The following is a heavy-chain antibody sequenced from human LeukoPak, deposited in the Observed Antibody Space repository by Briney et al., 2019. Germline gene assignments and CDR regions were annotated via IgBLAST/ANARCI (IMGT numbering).Heavy chain of an antibody. CDR2: ISYDGSNK. J-gene: IGHJ4*02. V-gene: IGHV3-30*18. D-gene: IGHD6-13*01. CDR1: GFTFSSYG. Sequence: PGGSLRLSCAASGFTFSSYGMHWVRQAPGKGLEWVAVISYDGSNKYYADSVKGRFTISRDNSKNTLYLQMNSLRAEDTAVYYCAKGGAIAAAGGRTDYFDYWGQGTLVTVSS. CDR3: AKGGAIAAAGGRTDYFDY.